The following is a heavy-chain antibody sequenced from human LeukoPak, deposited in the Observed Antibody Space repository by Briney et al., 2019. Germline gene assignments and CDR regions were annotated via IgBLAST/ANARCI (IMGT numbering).Heavy chain of an antibody. Sequence: QAPGXGXEGVSAISGSGGSTYYTDSVKGRFTISRDNSKNTLFLQMNSLRAEDTAVYYCARQVGSTRYYFDSWGQGILVTVSS. CDR3: ARQVGSTRYYFDS. J-gene: IGHJ4*02. V-gene: IGHV3-23*01. CDR2: ISGSGGST. D-gene: IGHD1-26*01.